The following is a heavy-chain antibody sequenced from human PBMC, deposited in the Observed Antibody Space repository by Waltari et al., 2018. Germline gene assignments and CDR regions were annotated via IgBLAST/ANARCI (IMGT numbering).Heavy chain of an antibody. CDR2: IYYSGST. Sequence: QVQLQESGPGLVKPSETLSLTCTVSGGSISSYYWSWIRQPPGKGLEWIGYIYYSGSTNYNPSLKSRVTISVDTSKNQFSLKLSSVTAADTAVYYCARDSAGSGNLDYWGQGTLVTVSS. CDR1: GGSISSYY. V-gene: IGHV4-59*01. CDR3: ARDSAGSGNLDY. D-gene: IGHD3-10*01. J-gene: IGHJ4*02.